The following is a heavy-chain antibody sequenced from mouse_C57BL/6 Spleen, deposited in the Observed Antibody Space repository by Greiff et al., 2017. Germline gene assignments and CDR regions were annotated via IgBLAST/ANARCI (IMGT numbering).Heavy chain of an antibody. D-gene: IGHD1-1*01. CDR2: IDPANGNT. J-gene: IGHJ1*03. CDR3: AEGTTVVEKDFDV. CDR1: GFNIKNTY. Sequence: EVQLQQSVAELVRPGASVKLSCTASGFNIKNTYMHWVKQRPEQGLEWIGRIDPANGNTKYAPKFQGKATITADTSSNTAYLQLSSLTSEDTAIYYCAEGTTVVEKDFDVWGTGTTVTVSS. V-gene: IGHV14-3*01.